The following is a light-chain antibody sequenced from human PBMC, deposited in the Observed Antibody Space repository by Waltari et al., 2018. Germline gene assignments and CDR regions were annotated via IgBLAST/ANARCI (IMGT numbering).Light chain of an antibody. J-gene: IGKJ4*01. CDR2: KAS. CDR1: QSISNW. CDR3: QQYNSYSLLT. V-gene: IGKV1-5*03. Sequence: DIQMTQSPSTLSASVGDRVTITCRASQSISNWLAWYQQKPGKAPKLLIYKASTLESGVPSRFIGSGSGTEFTLTISSLQPDDFATYYYQQYNSYSLLTFGGGTKVEIK.